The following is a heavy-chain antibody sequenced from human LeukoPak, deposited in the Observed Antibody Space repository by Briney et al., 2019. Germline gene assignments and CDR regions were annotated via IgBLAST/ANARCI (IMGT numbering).Heavy chain of an antibody. CDR3: AKGLRSSGYSLFDY. J-gene: IGHJ4*02. V-gene: IGHV3-23*01. CDR2: LSGSGDTT. Sequence: PGGSLRLSCAASGFTFSSYAMNWVRQAPGEGLEWVSALSGSGDTTYYADSVKGRFTISRDNSKDTLYLQMNSLRAEDTAVYYCAKGLRSSGYSLFDYWGQGTLVTVSS. CDR1: GFTFSSYA. D-gene: IGHD3-22*01.